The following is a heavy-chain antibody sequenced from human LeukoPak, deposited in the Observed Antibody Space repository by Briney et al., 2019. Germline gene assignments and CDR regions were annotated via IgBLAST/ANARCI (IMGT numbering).Heavy chain of an antibody. CDR3: ARDLGYCSGGSCYFDAFDI. V-gene: IGHV4-4*07. CDR2: IYTSGST. D-gene: IGHD2-15*01. CDR1: GGSISSYY. Sequence: SETLSLTCTVSGGSISSYYWSWIRQPAGKGLEWIGRIYTSGSTNYNPSLKSRVTMSVDKSKNQFSLKLSSVTAADTAVYYCARDLGYCSGGSCYFDAFDIWGQGTMVTVSS. J-gene: IGHJ3*02.